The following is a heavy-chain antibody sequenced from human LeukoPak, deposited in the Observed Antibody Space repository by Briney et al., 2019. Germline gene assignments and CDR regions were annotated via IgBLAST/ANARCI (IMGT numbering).Heavy chain of an antibody. CDR2: ISYDGSIK. CDR3: EKSYDNCWYGCDY. Sequence: PGGPLTLSCAAPGLTLSNFAMMWVRQAPRKGLDWVAFISYDGSIKYYADSVKGRFAVSRNNSKNTLYLQMNRLRPEDTAFYYGEKSYDNCWYGCDYWGQGTLVTVSS. CDR1: GLTLSNFA. D-gene: IGHD6-13*01. V-gene: IGHV3-30*09. J-gene: IGHJ4*02.